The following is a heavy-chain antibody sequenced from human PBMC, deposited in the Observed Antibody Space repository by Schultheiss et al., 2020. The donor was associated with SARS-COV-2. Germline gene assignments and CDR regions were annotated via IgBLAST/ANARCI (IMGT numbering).Heavy chain of an antibody. CDR1: GGSISSSSYY. D-gene: IGHD1-26*01. J-gene: IGHJ4*02. V-gene: IGHV4-39*02. Sequence: SETLSLTCTVSGGSISSSSYYWGWIRQPPGKGLEWIGSIYYSGSTYYNPSLKSRVTISVDTSKNQFSLKLTSVTAADTAVYYCARDHSGTYWGQGTLVTVSS. CDR2: IYYSGST. CDR3: ARDHSGTY.